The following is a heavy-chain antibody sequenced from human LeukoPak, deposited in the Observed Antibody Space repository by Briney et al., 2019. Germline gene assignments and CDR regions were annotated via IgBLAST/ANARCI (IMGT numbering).Heavy chain of an antibody. D-gene: IGHD3-3*01. CDR1: GFTFSSYG. J-gene: IGHJ4*02. CDR3: TKDASGTYPSDFDD. V-gene: IGHV3-23*01. Sequence: GGSLRLSCAASGFTFSSYGLSWVRQAPGKGLEWVSAISYSGGSTYYADSVKGRFTISRDNSKNMLYLQMNSLRAEDTAVYYCTKDASGTYPSDFDDWGQGTLVTVSS. CDR2: ISYSGGST.